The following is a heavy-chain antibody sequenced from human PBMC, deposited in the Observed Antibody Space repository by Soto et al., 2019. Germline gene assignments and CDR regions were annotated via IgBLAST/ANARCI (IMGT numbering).Heavy chain of an antibody. CDR2: IIPIFGTA. CDR1: GGTFSSYA. D-gene: IGHD1-26*01. CDR3: ARAVFSGGGWLDL. Sequence: SVKVSCKTSGGTFSSYAISWVRQAPGQGLEWMGGIIPIFGTANYAQKFQGRVTVTSNTSPGTVYMELRSLTSEDTAIYYCARAVFSGGGWLDLWGQGTLVTV. V-gene: IGHV1-69*05. J-gene: IGHJ5*02.